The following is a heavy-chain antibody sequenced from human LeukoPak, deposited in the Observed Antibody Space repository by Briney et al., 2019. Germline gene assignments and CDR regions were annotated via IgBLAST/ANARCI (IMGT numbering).Heavy chain of an antibody. V-gene: IGHV3-7*03. D-gene: IGHD3-22*01. J-gene: IGHJ4*02. CDR1: GFTFSRYW. Sequence: SGGSLRLSCAASGFTFSRYWMSWVRQAPRKGLEWVANIKQDGSEKHYVDSVKGRFTISRDNAKNSLYLQMNSLRVEDTAVYYCARDKGDYDTSGSLFVFGGQGTLVTVSS. CDR3: ARDKGDYDTSGSLFVF. CDR2: IKQDGSEK.